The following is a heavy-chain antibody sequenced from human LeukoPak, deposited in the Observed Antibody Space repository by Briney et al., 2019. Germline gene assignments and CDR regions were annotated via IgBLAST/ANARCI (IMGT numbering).Heavy chain of an antibody. D-gene: IGHD1-26*01. J-gene: IGHJ4*02. CDR2: ICINGGST. CDR1: GFSFSSHA. Sequence: GGSLRLSCAASGFSFSSHAMQWVRQAPGEGREYVSAICINGGSTYSAHSQKGRFTIARDNSKHALYLQIGSLRAEDMAVYYCARVTEELSGGYYPDYWGQGTLVTVSS. CDR3: ARVTEELSGGYYPDY. V-gene: IGHV3-64*01.